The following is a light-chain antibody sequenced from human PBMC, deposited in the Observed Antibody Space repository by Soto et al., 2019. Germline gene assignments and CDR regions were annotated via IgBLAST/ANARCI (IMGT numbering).Light chain of an antibody. J-gene: IGKJ5*01. CDR2: GAS. V-gene: IGKV3-20*01. Sequence: EIVLTHSPGTLSLSPGEIATLSCRASQSVSSSYLAWYQQKPGQAPRLLIYGASSRATGIPDRFSGSGSGTDFTLTISRLEPEDFAVYYCQQYGSSLITFGQGTRLEIK. CDR3: QQYGSSLIT. CDR1: QSVSSSY.